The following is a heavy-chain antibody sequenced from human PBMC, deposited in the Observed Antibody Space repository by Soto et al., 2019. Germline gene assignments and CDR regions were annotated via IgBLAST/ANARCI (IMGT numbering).Heavy chain of an antibody. J-gene: IGHJ4*02. Sequence: QVQLVQSGAEVRKPGASVKVSCKASGYTFSDYYIHWVRQAPGQGLEGMGWINPNSGGTKYAPKFQGGVTMTGDTSITTAYMELSRLRSGDTAVYYCAREPATAKPEGVDFWGQGTLVTVSS. CDR1: GYTFSDYY. D-gene: IGHD1-1*01. CDR3: AREPATAKPEGVDF. V-gene: IGHV1-2*02. CDR2: INPNSGGT.